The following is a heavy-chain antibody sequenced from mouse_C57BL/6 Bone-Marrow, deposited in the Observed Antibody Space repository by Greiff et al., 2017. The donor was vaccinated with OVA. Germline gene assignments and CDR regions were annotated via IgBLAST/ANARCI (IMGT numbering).Heavy chain of an antibody. J-gene: IGHJ3*01. Sequence: EVQRVESGGDLVKPGGSLKLSCAASGFTFSSYGMSWVRQTPDKRLEWVATISSGGSYTYYPDSVKGRFTISRDNAKNTLYLQMSSLKSEDTAMYYCARHSGGSPFAYWGQGTLVTVSA. CDR1: GFTFSSYG. CDR2: ISSGGSYT. CDR3: ARHSGGSPFAY. V-gene: IGHV5-6*01. D-gene: IGHD3-1*01.